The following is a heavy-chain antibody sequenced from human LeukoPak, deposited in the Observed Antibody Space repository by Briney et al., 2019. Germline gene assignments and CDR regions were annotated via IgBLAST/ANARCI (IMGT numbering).Heavy chain of an antibody. J-gene: IGHJ4*02. CDR1: GGSFSGYY. CDR3: ARGRLRIAAALYY. CDR2: INYSGST. Sequence: SETLSLTCAVYGGSFSGYYWSWIRQPPGKGLEWIGEINYSGSTNYNPSLKSRVTISVDASKNQFSLKLSSVTAADTAVYYCARGRLRIAAALYYWGQGTLVTVSS. D-gene: IGHD6-13*01. V-gene: IGHV4-34*01.